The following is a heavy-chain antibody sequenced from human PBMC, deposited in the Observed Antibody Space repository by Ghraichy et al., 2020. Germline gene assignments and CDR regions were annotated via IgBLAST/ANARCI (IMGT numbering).Heavy chain of an antibody. CDR3: ARHIAAAGKVGAFDF. V-gene: IGHV3-23*01. Sequence: GSLRLSCGVSGFTPRNYAMSWVRQAPGKGLEWVSAISGSATSTYYADSVKGRFTISRDNSNNTLYLQMNDLRAEDTALYYCARHIAAAGKVGAFDFCGQGTMVTVSS. CDR1: GFTPRNYA. J-gene: IGHJ3*01. CDR2: ISGSATST. D-gene: IGHD6-13*01.